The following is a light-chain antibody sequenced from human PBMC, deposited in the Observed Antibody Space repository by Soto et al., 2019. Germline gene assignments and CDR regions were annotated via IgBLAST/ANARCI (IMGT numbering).Light chain of an antibody. CDR1: ESVSTN. Sequence: EIVMTQSPATLSVSPGDRATLSCRASESVSTNLAWYQQKPGQAPRLLIYAASTRATGIPARFSGSGSGTGFTLTISSLQSEDFAVYYCQQYDLSSGFGGGTKVEIK. J-gene: IGKJ4*01. CDR2: AAS. V-gene: IGKV3-15*01. CDR3: QQYDLSSG.